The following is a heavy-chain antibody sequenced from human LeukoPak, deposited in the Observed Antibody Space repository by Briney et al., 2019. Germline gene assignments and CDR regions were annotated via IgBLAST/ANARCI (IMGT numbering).Heavy chain of an antibody. D-gene: IGHD3-10*01. J-gene: IGHJ6*03. CDR3: AKGAAMMVHYYYYYMDV. CDR2: ISYDGSNK. CDR1: GFTFSSYG. V-gene: IGHV3-30*18. Sequence: GGSLRLSCAASGFTFSSYGMHWVRQAPGKGLEWVAVISYDGSNKYCADSVKGRFTISRDNSKNTLYLQMNSLRAEDTAVYYCAKGAAMMVHYYYYYMDVWGKGTTVTISS.